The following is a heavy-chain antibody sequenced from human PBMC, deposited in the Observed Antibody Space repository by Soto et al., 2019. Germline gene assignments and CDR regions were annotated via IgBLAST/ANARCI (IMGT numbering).Heavy chain of an antibody. V-gene: IGHV3-33*01. D-gene: IGHD2-2*01. J-gene: IGHJ6*02. Sequence: QVQLVESGGGVVQPGRSLRLSCAASGFTFSSYGMHWVRQAPGKGLEWVAVIWYDGSNKYYADSVKGRFTISRDNSKNTVYLKMTSLRAEDRAVYYCARDIDVIVVVPAEGYYGRDDWGQGTTVTVSS. CDR2: IWYDGSNK. CDR3: ARDIDVIVVVPAEGYYGRDD. CDR1: GFTFSSYG.